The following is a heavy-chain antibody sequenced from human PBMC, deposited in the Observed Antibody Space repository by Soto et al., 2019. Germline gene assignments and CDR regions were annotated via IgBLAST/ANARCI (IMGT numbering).Heavy chain of an antibody. Sequence: QVQLQESGPGLVMPSETLSLTCTVSGGSTISYYWSWIRQSPGKGLEWIGYIYYSGTINYNPSLKSRVTISIDTSKNQFSLTMSSVTAADTAVYYCARLDWSGYYLDYWGQGTLVTVSS. V-gene: IGHV4-59*08. CDR2: IYYSGTI. J-gene: IGHJ4*02. CDR3: ARLDWSGYYLDY. CDR1: GGSTISYY. D-gene: IGHD3-3*01.